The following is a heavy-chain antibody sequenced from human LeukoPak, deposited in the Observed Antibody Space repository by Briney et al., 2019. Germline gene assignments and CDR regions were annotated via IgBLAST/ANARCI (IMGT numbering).Heavy chain of an antibody. CDR1: GYSFTNYW. CDR3: ARPVGSGSYEGPRNALGY. V-gene: IGHV5-51*01. Sequence: GESLKISCKGSGYSFTNYWIGWVRQMSGKGLEWMGISYPGDSDTKYSPSFQGQVTISVDKSISTAYLQWSSLKASDTAMYYCARPVGSGSYEGPRNALGYWGQGTLVTVSS. D-gene: IGHD3-10*01. CDR2: SYPGDSDT. J-gene: IGHJ4*02.